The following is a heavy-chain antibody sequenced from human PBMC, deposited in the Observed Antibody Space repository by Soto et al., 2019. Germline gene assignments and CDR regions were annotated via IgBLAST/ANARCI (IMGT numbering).Heavy chain of an antibody. CDR2: ISGSGSSP. CDR1: GFTFNSYT. V-gene: IGHV3-23*01. Sequence: PGGSLRLSCAASGFTFNSYTMAWVRQAPGKGLEWVSSISGSGSSPSYADSVQGRFIIYRDNSRTTLSLQMNNLRAEDTATYYCAKARCTGNSCYVPDYWGHGSLVTVSS. D-gene: IGHD2-8*02. CDR3: AKARCTGNSCYVPDY. J-gene: IGHJ4*01.